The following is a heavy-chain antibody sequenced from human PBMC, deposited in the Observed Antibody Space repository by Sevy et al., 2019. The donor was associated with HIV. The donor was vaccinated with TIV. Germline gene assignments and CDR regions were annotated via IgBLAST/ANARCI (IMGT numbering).Heavy chain of an antibody. V-gene: IGHV3-33*01. D-gene: IGHD6-13*01. CDR3: ARSKQQHPYYYYGMDV. CDR1: GFTFSSYG. CDR2: IWYDGSNK. J-gene: IGHJ6*02. Sequence: GGSLRLSCAASGFTFSSYGMHWVRQAPGKGLEWVAVIWYDGSNKYYADSVKGRFTISGDNSKNTLYLQMNSLRAEDTAVYYCARSKQQHPYYYYGMDVWGQGTTVTVSS.